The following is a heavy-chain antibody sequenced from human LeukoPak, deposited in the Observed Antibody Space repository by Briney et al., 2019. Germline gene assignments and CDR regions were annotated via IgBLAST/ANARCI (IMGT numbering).Heavy chain of an antibody. CDR3: AKDSDSSSWYLSYYYYYGMDV. D-gene: IGHD6-13*01. V-gene: IGHV3-30*18. J-gene: IGHJ6*02. CDR1: GFTFSSYG. CDR2: ISYDGSNK. Sequence: GGSLRLSCAASGFTFSSYGMHWVRQAPGKGLEWVAVISYDGSNKYYADSVKGRFTISRDNSKNTLYLQMNSLRAEDTAVYYCAKDSDSSSWYLSYYYYYGMDVWGQGTTVTVSS.